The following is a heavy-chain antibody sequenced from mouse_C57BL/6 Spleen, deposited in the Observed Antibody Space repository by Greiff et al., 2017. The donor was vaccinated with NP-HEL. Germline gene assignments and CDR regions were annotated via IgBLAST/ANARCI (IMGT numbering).Heavy chain of an antibody. Sequence: LVESGEGLVKPGGSLKLSCAASGFTFSSYAMSWVRQTPEKRLEWVAYISSGGDYIYYADTVKGRFTISRDNARNTLYLQMSSLKSEDTAMYYWTRDTGTDYYAMDYWGQGTSVTVSS. CDR1: GFTFSSYA. CDR3: TRDTGTDYYAMDY. J-gene: IGHJ4*01. V-gene: IGHV5-9-1*02. CDR2: ISSGGDYI. D-gene: IGHD4-1*01.